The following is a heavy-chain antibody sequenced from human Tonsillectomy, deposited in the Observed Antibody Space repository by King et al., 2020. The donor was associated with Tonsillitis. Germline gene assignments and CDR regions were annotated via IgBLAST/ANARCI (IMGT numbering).Heavy chain of an antibody. CDR1: GFTFYTYA. Sequence: VQLVESGGGLVQPGGSLRLSCAASGFTFYTYAMSWVRQAPGKGLECVSAISGSGCSTYYANSVKGRFTISRDISQNTLYLQMNGLRAEDTAVYYCAKGRDFWSGESFDPWGQGTLVTVSS. CDR2: ISGSGCST. CDR3: AKGRDFWSGESFDP. D-gene: IGHD3-3*01. J-gene: IGHJ5*02. V-gene: IGHV3-23*04.